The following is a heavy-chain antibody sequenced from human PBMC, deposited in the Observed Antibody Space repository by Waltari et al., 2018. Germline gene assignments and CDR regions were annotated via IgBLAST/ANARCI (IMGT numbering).Heavy chain of an antibody. Sequence: KASGGTFSSYAMNWVRQAPGQGLEWMGWINTNTGNPTYAQGFTGRFVFSLDTSVSTAYLQISSLKAEDTAVYYCARDDLRELLSMDVWGQGTTVTVSS. D-gene: IGHD1-26*01. CDR3: ARDDLRELLSMDV. CDR1: GGTFSSYA. V-gene: IGHV7-4-1*02. CDR2: INTNTGNP. J-gene: IGHJ6*02.